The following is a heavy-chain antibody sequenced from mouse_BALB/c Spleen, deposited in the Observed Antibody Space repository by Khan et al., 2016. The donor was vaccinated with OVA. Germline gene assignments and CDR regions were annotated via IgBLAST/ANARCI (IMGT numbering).Heavy chain of an antibody. J-gene: IGHJ4*01. CDR2: IWSDGRT. CDR3: ARHQFTLSMDS. V-gene: IGHV2-6-2*01. Sequence: VQLKESGPDLVAPSQSLSITCTVSGFSLTSYAILWVRQPPGKGLEWLVVIWSDGRTTYNSALKSRLCISKDNSKSQVFLKINSLQTDDTAMYCYARHQFTLSMDSWGQGTSVTVSS. CDR1: GFSLTSYA.